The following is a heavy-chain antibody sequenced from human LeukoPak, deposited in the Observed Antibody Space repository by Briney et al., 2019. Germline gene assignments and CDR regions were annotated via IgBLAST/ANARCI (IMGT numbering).Heavy chain of an antibody. Sequence: PSETLSLTCTVSGGSISSYYWSWIRQPAGKGLEWIGRIYTGGSTTYNPSLKSRVAISLDTSKNQFSLQLNSVTAADTAVYFCARSPTVTRYYYYMDVWGKGTTVTISS. J-gene: IGHJ6*03. V-gene: IGHV4-4*07. CDR2: IYTGGST. CDR1: GGSISSYY. D-gene: IGHD4-17*01. CDR3: ARSPTVTRYYYYMDV.